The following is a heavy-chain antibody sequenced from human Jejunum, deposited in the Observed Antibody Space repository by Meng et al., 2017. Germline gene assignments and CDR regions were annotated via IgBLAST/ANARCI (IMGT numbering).Heavy chain of an antibody. CDR2: IYPGDSDT. CDR1: GYSFTSYW. Sequence: GESLKISCKDFGYSFTSYWIAWVRQMPGKGLEWMGMIYPGDSDTRYSPSFQGQVTISADKSISTAYLQWSSLKASDTAMYYCARHTFGNLKIKEVVPGGLYNWFDPWGQGTLVTVSS. D-gene: IGHD3-16*01. V-gene: IGHV5-51*01. CDR3: ARHTFGNLKIKEVVPGGLYNWFDP. J-gene: IGHJ5*02.